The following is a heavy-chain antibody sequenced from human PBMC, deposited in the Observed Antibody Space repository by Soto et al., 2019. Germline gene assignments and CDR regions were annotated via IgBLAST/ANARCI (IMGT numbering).Heavy chain of an antibody. CDR1: GYTFTSYY. J-gene: IGHJ4*02. V-gene: IGHV1-46*03. CDR2: INPSGGST. D-gene: IGHD3-16*01. CDR3: ARDSPPAYDYIWGSQNYFDY. Sequence: ASVKVSCKASGYTFTSYYMHWVRQAPGQGLEWMGIINPSGGSTSYAQKFQGRVTMTRDTSTSTVYMELSSLRSEGTAVYYCARDSPPAYDYIWGSQNYFDYWGQGTLVTVSS.